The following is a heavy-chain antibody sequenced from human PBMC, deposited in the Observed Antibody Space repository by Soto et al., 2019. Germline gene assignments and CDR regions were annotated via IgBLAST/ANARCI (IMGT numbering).Heavy chain of an antibody. V-gene: IGHV3-30*03. CDR3: ATLSITSWPFDH. CDR2: IAFDGSNN. CDR1: GFTFKTYG. Sequence: QVQLVESGGGVVQPGKSLRLSCAASGFTFKTYGMHWVRQAPGKGLEWLAVIAFDGSNNYTADSVKGRFTISRDNSRNTLYLQMDSLRTQDTAMYYCATLSITSWPFDHWGQCTLVTASS. D-gene: IGHD1-20*01. J-gene: IGHJ4*02.